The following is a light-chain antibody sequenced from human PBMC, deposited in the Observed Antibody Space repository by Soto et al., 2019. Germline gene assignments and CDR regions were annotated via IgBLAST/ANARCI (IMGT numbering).Light chain of an antibody. Sequence: DIQMTQSTSSVSASVGDRVTITCRASQGISNYLAWYQQKPGTAPKLLIYLTSSLQSGVPSRFSGSGAGTDFTLIISSLHPEDFATYYGQRAKSFPWTLGQGNKVEIK. J-gene: IGKJ1*01. CDR3: QRAKSFPWT. CDR1: QGISNY. CDR2: LTS. V-gene: IGKV1-12*01.